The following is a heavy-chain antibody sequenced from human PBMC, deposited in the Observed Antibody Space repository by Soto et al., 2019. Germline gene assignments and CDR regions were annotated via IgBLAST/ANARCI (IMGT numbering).Heavy chain of an antibody. CDR2: INPNGGST. J-gene: IGHJ4*02. Sequence: QVQLVQHGAEVKKPGASVKFSCKASGYILTNFYIHWVRQAPGQGLEWIGIINPNGGSTNYAQNFQGRVTMTRDTSTSTVYMDLSSLSSEDTAVYYCTRGLASGDYWGQGTLITVSS. V-gene: IGHV1-46*03. CDR3: TRGLASGDY. D-gene: IGHD6-6*01. CDR1: GYILTNFY.